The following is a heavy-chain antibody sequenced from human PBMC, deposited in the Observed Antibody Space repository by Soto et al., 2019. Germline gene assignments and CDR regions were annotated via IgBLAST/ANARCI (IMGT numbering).Heavy chain of an antibody. CDR2: ISSSSSYI. CDR1: GFTFSDYY. V-gene: IGHV3-11*06. CDR3: ATDWPPLSRQAYGRAV. J-gene: IGHJ6*02. Sequence: PGGSLRLSCAASGFTFSDYYMSWIRQAPGKGLEWVSSISSSSSYIYYADSVKGRFTISRDNAKNSLYLQMNSLRAEDTAVYYCATDWPPLSRQAYGRAVWGQGTTVTVPS.